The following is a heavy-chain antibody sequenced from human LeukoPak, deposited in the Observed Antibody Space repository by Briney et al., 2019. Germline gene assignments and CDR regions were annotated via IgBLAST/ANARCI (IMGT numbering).Heavy chain of an antibody. CDR3: ARRRDNGYSYGSGYYYMDV. D-gene: IGHD5-18*01. CDR1: GYSFTSYW. J-gene: IGHJ6*03. V-gene: IGHV5-51*01. Sequence: GESLKISCKGSGYSFTSYWIGWVRQMPGKGLEWMVIIYPGDSDTRYSPSFQGQVTISADKSVSTAYLQWSSLKASDTAMYYCARRRDNGYSYGSGYYYMDVWGKGTTVTVSS. CDR2: IYPGDSDT.